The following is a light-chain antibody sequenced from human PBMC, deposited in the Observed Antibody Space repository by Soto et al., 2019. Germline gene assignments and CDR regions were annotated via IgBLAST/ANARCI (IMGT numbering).Light chain of an antibody. CDR2: EVS. CDR3: QQHINWPLT. J-gene: IGKJ4*01. CDR1: QTVSSS. V-gene: IGKV3-11*01. Sequence: EIVLTQSPATLSLSPGERVNLSCRASQTVSSSLAWYQQTPGQAPSLLIYEVSNRATGIPARFSGSGSGADFTLTISSPEPGDFALYYAQQHINWPLTFGGRNKV.